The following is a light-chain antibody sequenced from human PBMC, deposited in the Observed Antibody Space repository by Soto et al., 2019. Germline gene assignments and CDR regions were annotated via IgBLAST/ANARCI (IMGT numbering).Light chain of an antibody. CDR1: QSVSSD. J-gene: IGKJ1*01. Sequence: EIVMTQSPGTLSGSPGGRATLSCRASQSVSSDLAWYQQNPGQAPRLLIYDASTRATGIPARFIGSGSGTEFTITISSLQSEDFVVYYCQQYNKCPGTFGQGTKVEIK. V-gene: IGKV3-15*01. CDR2: DAS. CDR3: QQYNKCPGT.